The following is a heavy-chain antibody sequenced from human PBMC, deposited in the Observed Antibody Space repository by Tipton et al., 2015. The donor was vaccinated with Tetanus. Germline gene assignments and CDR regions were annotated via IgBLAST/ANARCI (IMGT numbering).Heavy chain of an antibody. CDR2: IYYSGST. V-gene: IGHV4-31*02. D-gene: IGHD1-26*01. Sequence: LRLSCTVSGGFISSGWYYWSWIRQHPGKDLEWSGDIYYSGSTYYYPSLESRVIISVGTSKNQISLMLNSVTAADPAVYSCARDQARGARGWNYFDSWGQGTLVPVSS. CDR1: GGFISSGWYY. J-gene: IGHJ4*02. CDR3: ARDQARGARGWNYFDS.